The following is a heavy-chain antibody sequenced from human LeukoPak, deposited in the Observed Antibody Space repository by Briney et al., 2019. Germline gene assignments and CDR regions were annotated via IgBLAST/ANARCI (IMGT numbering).Heavy chain of an antibody. V-gene: IGHV3-7*03. CDR3: ARESPYYYDSPDAFDI. Sequence: TGGSLRLSCAASGFTFSRHWMYWVRQAPGKGLEWVANIKEDGSEKYYVDSVKGRFTISRDNAKNSLYLQMNSLRAEDTAVYYCARESPYYYDSPDAFDIWGQGTMVTVSS. CDR1: GFTFSRHW. J-gene: IGHJ3*02. CDR2: IKEDGSEK. D-gene: IGHD3-22*01.